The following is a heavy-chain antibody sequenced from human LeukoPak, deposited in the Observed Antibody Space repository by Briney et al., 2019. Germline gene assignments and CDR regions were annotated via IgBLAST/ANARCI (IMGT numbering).Heavy chain of an antibody. V-gene: IGHV3-30*04. Sequence: GRSLRLSRAASGFTFSSYTMHWVRQAPGKGLEWVAVISYDGSNKYYADSLKGRFTISRDNSKNTLYLQMNSLRAEDTALYYCARLSYGSGSYHFDYWGQGTLVTVSS. CDR3: ARLSYGSGSYHFDY. CDR2: ISYDGSNK. CDR1: GFTFSSYT. D-gene: IGHD3-10*01. J-gene: IGHJ4*02.